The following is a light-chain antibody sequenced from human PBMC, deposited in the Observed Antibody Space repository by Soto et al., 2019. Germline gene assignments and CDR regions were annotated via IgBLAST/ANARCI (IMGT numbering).Light chain of an antibody. CDR2: TTS. J-gene: IGKJ4*01. CDR1: QSISSY. CDR3: QQLSNYPLT. Sequence: DIQMTQSPSSLSAFVGDSVTITCRASQSISSYLNWYQQKPGKAPTLLIYTTSSLESGVPSRFSGSGSGTDFTLTISSLQPEDFATYYCQQLSNYPLTFGGGTKVEIK. V-gene: IGKV1-39*01.